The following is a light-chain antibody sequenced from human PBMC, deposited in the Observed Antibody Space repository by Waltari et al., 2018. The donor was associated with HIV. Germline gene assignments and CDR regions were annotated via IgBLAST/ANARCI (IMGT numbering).Light chain of an antibody. Sequence: ELVLTQSPGTLSLSPGERATLSCRASQSVCSSYLAWYQQRPGQAPRLLIYGASSRAAGIPDRFTGSGSGTDFTLTISRLEPEDFAVYYCQHFDTSLPKYTFGQGTKLEIK. CDR1: QSVCSSY. V-gene: IGKV3-20*01. CDR2: GAS. CDR3: QHFDTSLPKYT. J-gene: IGKJ2*01.